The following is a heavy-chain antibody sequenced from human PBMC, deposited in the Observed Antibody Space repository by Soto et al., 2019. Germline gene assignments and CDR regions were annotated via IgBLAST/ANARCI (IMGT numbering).Heavy chain of an antibody. D-gene: IGHD2-15*01. Sequence: QVQLQQWGVGLLKPSETLSLTCAVYGGSFSGYYWSWIRQPPGKGLEWIGEINHSGSTNYNPSLKSRVTISVDTSKNQFALKLSSVTAADTAVYYCARGPPLGYCSGGSCYSRDAFDIWGQGTMVTVSS. J-gene: IGHJ3*02. CDR2: INHSGST. CDR3: ARGPPLGYCSGGSCYSRDAFDI. CDR1: GGSFSGYY. V-gene: IGHV4-34*01.